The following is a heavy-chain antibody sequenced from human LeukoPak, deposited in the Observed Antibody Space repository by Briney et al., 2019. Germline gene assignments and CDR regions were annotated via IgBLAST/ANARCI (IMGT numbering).Heavy chain of an antibody. J-gene: IGHJ4*02. CDR3: AKDPYSYKNYARSIDY. CDR1: GFTFSSYS. D-gene: IGHD1-7*01. Sequence: GGSLRLSCAASGFTFSSYSMNWVRQAPGKGLEWVSSISSSSSYIYYADSVKGRFTISRDNAKNSLYLQMNSLRAEDTAVYYCAKDPYSYKNYARSIDYWGQGILVTVSS. CDR2: ISSSSSYI. V-gene: IGHV3-21*01.